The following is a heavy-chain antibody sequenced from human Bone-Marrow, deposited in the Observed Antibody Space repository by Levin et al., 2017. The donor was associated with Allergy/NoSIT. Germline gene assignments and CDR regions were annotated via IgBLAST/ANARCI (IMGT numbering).Heavy chain of an antibody. D-gene: IGHD5-24*01. CDR3: ARDRLHPNWFDP. Sequence: LSLTCAASGFTFSSYAMHWVRQAPGKGLEWVAVISYDGSNKYYADSVKGRFTISRDNSKNTLYLQMNSLRAEDTAVYYCARDRLHPNWFDPWGQGTLVTVSS. CDR1: GFTFSSYA. J-gene: IGHJ5*02. CDR2: ISYDGSNK. V-gene: IGHV3-30-3*01.